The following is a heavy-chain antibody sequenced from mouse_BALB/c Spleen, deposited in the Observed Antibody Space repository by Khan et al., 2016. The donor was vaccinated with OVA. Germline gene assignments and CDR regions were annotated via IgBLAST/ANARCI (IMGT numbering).Heavy chain of an antibody. CDR1: GDSITSGY. CDR3: ARSTYGYAFAY. Sequence: VQLKESGPSLVKPSQTLSLTCSVSGDSITSGYWSWIRKFPGNKLEYMGYMIYSGNTYYNPSLKSRISITRHTSKNQYYLQLNSVTTEDTATYXCARSTYGYAFAYWGQGTLVTVSA. D-gene: IGHD2-14*01. J-gene: IGHJ3*01. V-gene: IGHV3-8*02. CDR2: MIYSGNT.